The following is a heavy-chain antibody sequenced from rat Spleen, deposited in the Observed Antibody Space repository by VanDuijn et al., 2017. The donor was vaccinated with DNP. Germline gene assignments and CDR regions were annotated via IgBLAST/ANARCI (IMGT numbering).Heavy chain of an antibody. V-gene: IGHV5-20*01. D-gene: IGHD1-11*01. CDR1: GFTFSDYY. CDR3: TTRGNYGGYDY. CDR2: ISSDGSHT. Sequence: EVQLVESGGGLVQPGRSLKLSCAGSGFTFSDYYMAWVRQTPTKGLDWVASISSDGSHTYYRDSVKGRFTISRDNAKSSLFLQMDSLRSEDTATYYCTTRGNYGGYDYWGQGVMVTVSS. J-gene: IGHJ2*01.